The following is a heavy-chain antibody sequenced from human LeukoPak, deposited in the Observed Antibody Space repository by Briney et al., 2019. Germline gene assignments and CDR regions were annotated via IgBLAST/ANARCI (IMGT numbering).Heavy chain of an antibody. D-gene: IGHD5-12*01. J-gene: IGHJ3*02. CDR1: GFTFCSYS. CDR2: ISSSSSTI. CDR3: ARDSGYDVAFDI. Sequence: SGGSLRLSRALSGFTFCSYSMNWVRQAPGKGREWVSYISSSSSTIYSAASVKGRLTISRDNAKNSLYLQMNSLRAEDTAVYYCARDSGYDVAFDIWGQGTMVAVSS. V-gene: IGHV3-48*01.